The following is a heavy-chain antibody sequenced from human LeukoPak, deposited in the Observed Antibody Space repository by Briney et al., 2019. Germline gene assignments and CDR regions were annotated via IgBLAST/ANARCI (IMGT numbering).Heavy chain of an antibody. CDR1: GFTFSSYW. CDR2: IKQDGTEK. V-gene: IGHV3-7*01. J-gene: IGHJ4*02. Sequence: GGSLRLSCAASGFTFSSYWMSWVRQAPGKGLEWVANIKQDGTEKYYVDSVKGRFTISRDNSKNTLYLQMNSLRAEDTAVYYCARDQKGPTVTTFDYWGQGTLVTVSP. D-gene: IGHD4-17*01. CDR3: ARDQKGPTVTTFDY.